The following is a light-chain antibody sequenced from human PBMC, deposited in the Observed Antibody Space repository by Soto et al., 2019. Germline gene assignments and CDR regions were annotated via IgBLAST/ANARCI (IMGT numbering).Light chain of an antibody. CDR2: WAS. CDR3: QQYYSTPHT. Sequence: DIVMTQSPYSLAVPLCERGTMNCKPSQGVLYISNSTNYVAWSQQKPGQPPNLLIYWASNRESGVPDRFSGIGSGTDFTLTISSLQAEDVAVYYCQQYYSTPHTFGQGPRWIS. J-gene: IGKJ1*01. CDR1: QGVLYISNSTNY. V-gene: IGKV4-1*01.